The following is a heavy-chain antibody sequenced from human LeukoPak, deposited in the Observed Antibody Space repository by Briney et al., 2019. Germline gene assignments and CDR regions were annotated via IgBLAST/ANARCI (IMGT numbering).Heavy chain of an antibody. Sequence: PSETLSLTCTVSGGSISSYYWSWIRQPPGKGLEWIGEINHSGSTNYNPSLKSRVTISVDTSKNQFSLKLSSVTAADTAVYYCARGESTIHYGMDVWGQGTTVTVSS. CDR3: ARGESTIHYGMDV. D-gene: IGHD2-2*01. CDR2: INHSGST. CDR1: GGSISSYY. J-gene: IGHJ6*02. V-gene: IGHV4-34*01.